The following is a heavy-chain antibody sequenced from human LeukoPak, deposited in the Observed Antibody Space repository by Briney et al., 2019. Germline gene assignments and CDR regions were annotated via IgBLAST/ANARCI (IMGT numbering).Heavy chain of an antibody. V-gene: IGHV4-34*01. CDR3: ARRALVAVPAAIKGFDY. CDR2: INHSGST. CDR1: GGSFSGYY. J-gene: IGHJ4*02. Sequence: SETLSLTCAVYGGSFSGYYWSWIRQPPGKGLEWIGEINHSGSTNYNPSLKSRVTISVDTSKNQFSLKLSSVTAADTAVYYCARRALVAVPAAIKGFDYWGQGTLVTVSS. D-gene: IGHD2-2*02.